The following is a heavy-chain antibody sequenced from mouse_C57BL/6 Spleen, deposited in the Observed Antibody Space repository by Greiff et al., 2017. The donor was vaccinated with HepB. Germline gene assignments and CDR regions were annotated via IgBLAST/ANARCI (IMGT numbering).Heavy chain of an antibody. CDR2: IYPSDSYT. CDR1: GYTFTSYW. Sequence: QVQLQQPGAELVRPGTSVKLSCKASGYTFTSYWMHWVKQGPGQGLEWIGVIYPSDSYTNYNQKFKGMPTLTVDTSSSTAYMQLSSLTSEDSAVYYCARYYGSSHWYFDVWGTGTTVTVSS. CDR3: ARYYGSSHWYFDV. D-gene: IGHD1-1*01. V-gene: IGHV1-59*01. J-gene: IGHJ1*03.